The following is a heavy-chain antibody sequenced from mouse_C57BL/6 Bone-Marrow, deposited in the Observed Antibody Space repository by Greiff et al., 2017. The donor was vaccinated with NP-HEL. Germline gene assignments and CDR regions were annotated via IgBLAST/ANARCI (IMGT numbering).Heavy chain of an antibody. CDR2: ISSGGSYT. CDR3: ARRGLGSSYWYFDV. CDR1: GFTFSSYG. J-gene: IGHJ1*03. V-gene: IGHV5-6*01. D-gene: IGHD1-2*01. Sequence: EVHLVESGGDLVKPGGSLKLSCAASGFTFSSYGMSWVRQTPDKRLEWVATISSGGSYTYYPDSVKGRFTISRDNAKNTLYLQMSSLKSEDTAMYYCARRGLGSSYWYFDVWGTGTTVTVSS.